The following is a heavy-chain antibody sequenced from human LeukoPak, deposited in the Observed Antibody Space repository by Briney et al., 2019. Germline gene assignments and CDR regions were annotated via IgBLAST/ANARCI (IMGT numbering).Heavy chain of an antibody. V-gene: IGHV4-34*01. Sequence: PSETLSLTCGVYGGSFSGYYWTWIRQPPGKGLEWIGEINHSGSTNYNPSLKSRVIMSVDTSKNQFSLKLSSVTAADTAVYYCARGGDYYGSGIPFDLWGQGTLVTVSS. J-gene: IGHJ4*02. CDR2: INHSGST. D-gene: IGHD3-10*01. CDR3: ARGGDYYGSGIPFDL. CDR1: GGSFSGYY.